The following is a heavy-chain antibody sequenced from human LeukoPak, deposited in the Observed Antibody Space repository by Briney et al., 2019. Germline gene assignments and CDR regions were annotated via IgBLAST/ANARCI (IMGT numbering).Heavy chain of an antibody. D-gene: IGHD3-3*01. CDR3: ARDYDFYTPYYYYGMDV. CDR1: GGSISSSDYY. Sequence: SETLSLTCTVSGGSISSSDYYWGWIRQPPGKGLEWIGEINHSGSRNYNPSLKSRVTISVDTSKNQFSLKLSSVTAADTAVYYCARDYDFYTPYYYYGMDVWGQGTTVTVSS. J-gene: IGHJ6*02. CDR2: INHSGSR. V-gene: IGHV4-39*07.